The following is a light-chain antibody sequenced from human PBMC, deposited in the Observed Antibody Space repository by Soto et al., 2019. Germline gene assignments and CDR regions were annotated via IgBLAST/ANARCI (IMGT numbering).Light chain of an antibody. J-gene: IGKJ5*01. CDR1: QSASGY. CDR2: DTS. Sequence: EIVLTQSPATLSLSPGERATLSCRASQSASGYLAWYQQKPGQAPRLLIYDTSNRATGIPARFSGSVSGTDYTFTFSILEPEDFVVYYCQQRSDWPFTFGQGTRLEIK. V-gene: IGKV3-11*01. CDR3: QQRSDWPFT.